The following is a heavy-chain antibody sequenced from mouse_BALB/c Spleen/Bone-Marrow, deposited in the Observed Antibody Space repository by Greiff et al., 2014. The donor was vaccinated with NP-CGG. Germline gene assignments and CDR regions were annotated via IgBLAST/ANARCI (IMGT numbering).Heavy chain of an antibody. J-gene: IGHJ4*01. CDR2: INPYNGGT. CDR3: ARRDYRYDEGVDY. V-gene: IGHV1-18*01. D-gene: IGHD2-14*01. Sequence: EVQLQQSGPELVKPGASMKISCKASGYSFTGYTMNWVKQSHGKNLEWIGLINPYNGGTSYNQKFKGKATLTVDKSSSTAYMELPSLTSVDSAVYYCARRDYRYDEGVDYWGQGTSVTVSS. CDR1: GYSFTGYT.